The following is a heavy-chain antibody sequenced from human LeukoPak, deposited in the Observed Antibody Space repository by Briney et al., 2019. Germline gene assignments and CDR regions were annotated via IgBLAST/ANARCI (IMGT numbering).Heavy chain of an antibody. D-gene: IGHD3-10*01. J-gene: IGHJ4*02. CDR2: ISSSGSII. V-gene: IGHV3-11*01. CDR3: SFSMIRGVIGTYYFDY. Sequence: GGSLRLSCSASGFTFSDYYMSWIRQAPGMGLEWVSYISSSGSIIYYADSVKGRFTISRDNAKNSLYLQMDSLRADDTAVYYCSFSMIRGVIGTYYFDYWGQGTLVTVSS. CDR1: GFTFSDYY.